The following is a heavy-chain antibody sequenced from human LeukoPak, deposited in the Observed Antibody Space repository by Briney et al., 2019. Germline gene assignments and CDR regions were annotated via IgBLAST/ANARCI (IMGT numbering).Heavy chain of an antibody. Sequence: GASVKVSCKASGYTFTGYYMHWVRQAPGQGLEWMGRINPNGGGTNYAQKFQGRVTMTRDTSISTAYMELSRLRSDDTAVYYCAGSYYDSSGYLHWGQGTLVTVSS. D-gene: IGHD3-22*01. CDR3: AGSYYDSSGYLH. CDR2: INPNGGGT. J-gene: IGHJ4*02. CDR1: GYTFTGYY. V-gene: IGHV1-2*06.